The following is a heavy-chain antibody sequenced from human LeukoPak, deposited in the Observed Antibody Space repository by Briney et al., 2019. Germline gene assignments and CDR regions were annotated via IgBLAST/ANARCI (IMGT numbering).Heavy chain of an antibody. D-gene: IGHD1-1*01. CDR3: ARDVRTGYYYYYMDV. Sequence: GGSLRLSCAASGFTFSSYWMSWVRQAPGKGLEWVANIKQDGSEKYYVDSVKGRFTISRDNSKNTLYLQMNSLRAEDTAVYYCARDVRTGYYYYYMDVWGKGTTVTVSS. V-gene: IGHV3-7*01. CDR2: IKQDGSEK. CDR1: GFTFSSYW. J-gene: IGHJ6*03.